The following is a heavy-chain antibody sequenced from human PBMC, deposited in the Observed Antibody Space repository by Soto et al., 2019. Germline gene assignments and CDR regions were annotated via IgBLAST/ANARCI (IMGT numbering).Heavy chain of an antibody. CDR1: GFTFSSYA. V-gene: IGHV3-23*01. CDR3: AKATTYYDSSGYVY. CDR2: ISGSGGST. D-gene: IGHD3-22*01. Sequence: GGSLRLSCAASGFTFSSYAMSWVRQAPGKGLEWVSAISGSGGSTYYADSVKGRFTISRDNSKNTLYLQMNSLRAEDTAVYYCAKATTYYDSSGYVYWGQGTLVTAPQ. J-gene: IGHJ4*02.